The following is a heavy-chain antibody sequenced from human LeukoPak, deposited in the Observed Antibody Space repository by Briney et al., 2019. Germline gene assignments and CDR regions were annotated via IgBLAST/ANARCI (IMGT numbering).Heavy chain of an antibody. Sequence: SETLSLTCTVSGGPISDYYWTWMRQPPGKGLEWIGYIYSSGSTNYNPSLKSRVTMSVDTSKNQFSLRLNSVSAADTAVYYCARTVRQWLANDAFDIWGQGTKVTVSS. J-gene: IGHJ3*02. CDR2: IYSSGST. CDR3: ARTVRQWLANDAFDI. D-gene: IGHD6-19*01. CDR1: GGPISDYY. V-gene: IGHV4-59*01.